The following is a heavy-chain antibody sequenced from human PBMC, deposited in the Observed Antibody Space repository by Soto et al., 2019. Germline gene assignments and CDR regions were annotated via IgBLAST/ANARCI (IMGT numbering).Heavy chain of an antibody. J-gene: IGHJ4*02. D-gene: IGHD3-22*01. Sequence: QVQLVESGGGVVQPGRSLRLSCAASGFTFSSYGMHWVRQAPGKGLEWVAVISYGGSNKYYADSVKGRFTISRDNSKNTLYLQMNSLRAEDTAVYYCAKGAPYDSSGYYFWGQGTLVTVSS. CDR1: GFTFSSYG. V-gene: IGHV3-30*18. CDR3: AKGAPYDSSGYYF. CDR2: ISYGGSNK.